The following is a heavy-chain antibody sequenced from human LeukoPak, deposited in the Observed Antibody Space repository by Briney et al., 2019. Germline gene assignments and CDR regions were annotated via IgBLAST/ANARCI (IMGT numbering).Heavy chain of an antibody. CDR2: MNPNSGNT. Sequence: GASVKVSCKASGYTFTSYDINWVRQATGQGLEWMGWMNPNSGNTGYAQKFQGRVTMTRDTSISTAYMELSRLRSDDTAVYYCASHALYLSGDYGEAYYYYYGMDVWGQGTTVTVSS. V-gene: IGHV1-8*01. CDR3: ASHALYLSGDYGEAYYYYYGMDV. D-gene: IGHD4-17*01. J-gene: IGHJ6*02. CDR1: GYTFTSYD.